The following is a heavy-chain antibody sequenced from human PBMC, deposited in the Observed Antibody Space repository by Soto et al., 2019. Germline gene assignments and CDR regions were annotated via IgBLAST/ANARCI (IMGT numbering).Heavy chain of an antibody. D-gene: IGHD6-13*01. V-gene: IGHV3-30*18. CDR1: GFTFSSYG. Sequence: QVQLVESGGGVVQPGRSLRLSCAASGFTFSSYGMHWVRQAPGKGLEWVAVISYDGSNKYYADSVKGRFTISRDNSKNTLYLQMNRLRAEDTAVYYCSKDLWSGSSWYPTYDASDIWGQGTMVTVSS. CDR2: ISYDGSNK. J-gene: IGHJ3*02. CDR3: SKDLWSGSSWYPTYDASDI.